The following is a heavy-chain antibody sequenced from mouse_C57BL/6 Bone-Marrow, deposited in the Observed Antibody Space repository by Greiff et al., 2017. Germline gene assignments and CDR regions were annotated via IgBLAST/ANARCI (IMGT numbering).Heavy chain of an antibody. J-gene: IGHJ1*03. V-gene: IGHV1-52*01. Sequence: QVQLQQPGAELVRPGSSVKLSCKASGYTFTSYWMHWVQQRPIQGLEWIGNIDPSDSETHYNQKFKDKATLTVDKSSSTAYMQLSSLTSEDSAVYYCARSAYGSSYPHWYCDVWGTGTTVTVSS. CDR1: GYTFTSYW. CDR3: ARSAYGSSYPHWYCDV. CDR2: IDPSDSET. D-gene: IGHD1-1*01.